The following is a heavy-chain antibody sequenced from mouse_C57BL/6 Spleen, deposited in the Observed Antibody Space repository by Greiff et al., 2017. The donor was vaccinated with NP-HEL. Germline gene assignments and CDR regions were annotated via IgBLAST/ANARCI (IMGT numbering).Heavy chain of an antibody. V-gene: IGHV1-26*01. D-gene: IGHD2-5*01. Sequence: EVQLQQSGPELVKPGASVKISCKASGYTFTDYYMNWVKQSHGKSLEWIGDINPNNGGTSYNQKFKGKATLTVDKSSSTAYMELRSLTSEDSAVYYCASYYSNYERAMDYWGQGTSVTVSS. CDR1: GYTFTDYY. J-gene: IGHJ4*01. CDR3: ASYYSNYERAMDY. CDR2: INPNNGGT.